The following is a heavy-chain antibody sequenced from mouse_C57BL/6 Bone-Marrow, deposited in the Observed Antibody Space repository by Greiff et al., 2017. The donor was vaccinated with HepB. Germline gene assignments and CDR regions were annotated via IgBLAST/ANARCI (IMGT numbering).Heavy chain of an antibody. CDR1: GFNIKDDY. Sequence: VQLQQSGAELVRPGASVKLSCTASGFNIKDDYMHWVKQRPAQGLEWIGWIDPENGDTEYASKFQGKATITADTSSNTAYLQLSILTSEDTAVYYCTTEELPGFDYGGQGTTLTVSA. V-gene: IGHV14-4*01. CDR3: TTEELPGFDY. CDR2: IDPENGDT. J-gene: IGHJ2*01.